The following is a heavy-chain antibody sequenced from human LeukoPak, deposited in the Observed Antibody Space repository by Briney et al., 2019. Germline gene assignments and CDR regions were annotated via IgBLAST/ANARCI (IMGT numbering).Heavy chain of an antibody. CDR2: ISSSTSYI. D-gene: IGHD2-8*01. Sequence: GGSLRLSCAASGFTFSSYSMNWVRQPPAKGLEWVSFISSSTSYISYADSVKGRFTISRDNAKSSLWLQMNGLRAEDTAVYYCARATNGRFDIWGQGTMVTVSS. CDR1: GFTFSSYS. J-gene: IGHJ3*02. V-gene: IGHV3-21*01. CDR3: ARATNGRFDI.